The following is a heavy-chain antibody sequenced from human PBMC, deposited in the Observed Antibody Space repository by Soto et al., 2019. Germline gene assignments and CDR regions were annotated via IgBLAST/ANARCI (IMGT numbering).Heavy chain of an antibody. V-gene: IGHV2-5*02. CDR2: IYWDDDK. Sequence: QITLKESGPTLVKPTQTLTLTCTFSGFSLSTSGVGVGWIRQPPGKALEWLALIYWDDDKRYSPSLKSRLTITKAPPKNQVVLKRTNRDPVDTATYYCAHRGRGSYFAYWGQGTLVTVSS. J-gene: IGHJ4*02. CDR1: GFSLSTSGVG. CDR3: AHRGRGSYFAY. D-gene: IGHD3-16*01.